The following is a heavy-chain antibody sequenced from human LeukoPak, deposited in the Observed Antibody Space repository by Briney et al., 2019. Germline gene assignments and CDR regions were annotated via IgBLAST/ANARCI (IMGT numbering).Heavy chain of an antibody. D-gene: IGHD1-26*01. Sequence: ASVKVSCKASGYTFTSYDINWVRQATGQGLEWMGWMNPNSGNTGYAQKFQGRVTMTRNTSISTAYMELSSLRSEDTAVYYWASVLLGATGRDNWGQGPLATVSS. V-gene: IGHV1-8*01. CDR3: ASVLLGATGRDN. CDR2: MNPNSGNT. CDR1: GYTFTSYD. J-gene: IGHJ4*02.